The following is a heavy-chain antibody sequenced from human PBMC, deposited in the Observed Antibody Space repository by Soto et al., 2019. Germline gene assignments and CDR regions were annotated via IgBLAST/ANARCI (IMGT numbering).Heavy chain of an antibody. Sequence: SQTLSLTCAIPGDSVSSNSAAWNWIRQSPSRGLEWLGRTYCRSKWYNDYAVSVKSRITIKPETYKNQFSLQLNSVTPEDTAVYYCARYSRIAVAGTKFDYWGQGTLVTVSS. CDR1: GDSVSSNSAA. CDR2: TYCRSKWYN. J-gene: IGHJ4*02. D-gene: IGHD6-19*01. CDR3: ARYSRIAVAGTKFDY. V-gene: IGHV6-1*01.